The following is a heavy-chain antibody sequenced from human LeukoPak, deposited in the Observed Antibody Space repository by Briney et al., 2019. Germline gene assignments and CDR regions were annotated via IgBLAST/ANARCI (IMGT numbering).Heavy chain of an antibody. J-gene: IGHJ4*02. Sequence: GGSLRLSCAASGFTFDDYAMHWVRQTPGKGLEWVSGISWNSGSIGYADSVKGRLTISRDNAKNSLYLQMNSLRAEDTALYYCANPDYRGQGALVTVSS. V-gene: IGHV3-9*01. CDR3: ANPDY. CDR1: GFTFDDYA. CDR2: ISWNSGSI.